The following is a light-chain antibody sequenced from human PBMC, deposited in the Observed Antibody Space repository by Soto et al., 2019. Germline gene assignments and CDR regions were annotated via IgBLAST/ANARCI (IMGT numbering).Light chain of an antibody. V-gene: IGKV3-20*01. CDR1: QSVSSRY. CDR2: GSS. J-gene: IGKJ1*01. CDR3: QQYGTSPSWT. Sequence: EIVLTQSPGTLSLSPGERATLSCRASQSVSSRYLAWYQQKPGQAPRLLIYGSSSRATGIPDRFSGSGSGTDFTLTISRLEPEDFAVYYCQQYGTSPSWTFGQGTKVEIK.